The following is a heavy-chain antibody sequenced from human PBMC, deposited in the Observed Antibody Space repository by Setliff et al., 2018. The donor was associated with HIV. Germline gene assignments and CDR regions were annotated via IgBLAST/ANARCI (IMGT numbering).Heavy chain of an antibody. CDR2: ISGSGSST. CDR1: EFSFSDYY. Sequence: PGGSLRLSCAASEFSFSDYYMNWIRQAPGKGLEWVSGISGSGSSTYYADSVKGRSTISRDNSGDTLYLHMNSLRAEDMAIYYCAREDSSWYGSLDYWGQGTPVTVSS. D-gene: IGHD6-13*01. V-gene: IGHV3-23*01. CDR3: AREDSSWYGSLDY. J-gene: IGHJ4*02.